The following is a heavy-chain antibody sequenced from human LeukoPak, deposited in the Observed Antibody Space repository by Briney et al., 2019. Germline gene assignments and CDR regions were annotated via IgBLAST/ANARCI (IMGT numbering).Heavy chain of an antibody. CDR1: GGSISISSFY. V-gene: IGHV4-39*01. CDR2: IYYSGSA. Sequence: SETLSLTCTVSGGSISISSFYWGWIRQPPGKQLEWIGSIYYSGSAYYNPTLKSRVTISVDTSENQFSLRLDSVIDTGTAVYYGARHLSLSSDFDYWGQGTLVTVSS. J-gene: IGHJ4*02. D-gene: IGHD6-6*01. CDR3: ARHLSLSSDFDY.